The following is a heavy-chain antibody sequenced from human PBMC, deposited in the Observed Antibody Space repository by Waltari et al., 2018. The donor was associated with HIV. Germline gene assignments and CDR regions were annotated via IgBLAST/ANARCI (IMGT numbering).Heavy chain of an antibody. Sequence: QLQLQESGPGLVKPSETLSLTCTVSGGSISSSNYYWGWIRQPPGKGLEWVGSIYYSGTTYSNPSLKSRVTMSVDASKNQFSLRVSSVTAADTAVYYCARHRSLTTLFRFDPWGQGTLVTVSS. CDR3: ARHRSLTTLFRFDP. CDR1: GGSISSSNYY. J-gene: IGHJ5*02. CDR2: IYYSGTT. V-gene: IGHV4-39*01. D-gene: IGHD4-4*01.